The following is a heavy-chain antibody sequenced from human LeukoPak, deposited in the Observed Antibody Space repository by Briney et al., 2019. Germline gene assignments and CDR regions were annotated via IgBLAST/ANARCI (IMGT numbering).Heavy chain of an antibody. CDR2: IKQDGSEK. V-gene: IGHV3-7*01. D-gene: IGHD3-3*01. CDR1: GFTFSSYW. CDR3: AREITIFGVVPDNAFDI. Sequence: GGSLRLSCAASGFTFSSYWMSWVRQAPGKGLEWVANIKQDGSEKYYVDSVKGRFTISRDNAKNSLYLQMNSLRAEDTAVYYCAREITIFGVVPDNAFDIWGQGTMVTVSS. J-gene: IGHJ3*02.